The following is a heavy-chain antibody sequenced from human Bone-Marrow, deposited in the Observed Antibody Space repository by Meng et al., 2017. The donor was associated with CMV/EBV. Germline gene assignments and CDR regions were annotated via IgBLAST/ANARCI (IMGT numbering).Heavy chain of an antibody. CDR3: AKARGIQLWLDY. V-gene: IGHV3-23*01. D-gene: IGHD5-18*01. CDR2: ISGSGGST. Sequence: EVQRLGSGGGLVQPGGSLRLSCAASGFTFSSYAMSWVRQAPGKGLEWVSAISGSGGSTYYADSVKGRFTISRDNSKNTLYLQMNSLRAEDTAVYYCAKARGIQLWLDYWGQGTLVTVSS. J-gene: IGHJ4*02. CDR1: GFTFSSYA.